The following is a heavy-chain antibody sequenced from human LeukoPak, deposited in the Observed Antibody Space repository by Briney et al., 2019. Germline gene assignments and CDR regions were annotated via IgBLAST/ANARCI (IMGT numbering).Heavy chain of an antibody. CDR1: GGSISSYY. Sequence: SETLSLTCTVSGGSISSYYWSWIRQPPGKGLEWIGYIYYSGSTNYNPSLKSRVTISVDTSKNQFSLKLSSVTAADTAMYYCARDPGYSSSWSKEPYYYYGMDVWGQGTTVTVSS. D-gene: IGHD6-13*01. CDR2: IYYSGST. J-gene: IGHJ6*02. CDR3: ARDPGYSSSWSKEPYYYYGMDV. V-gene: IGHV4-59*01.